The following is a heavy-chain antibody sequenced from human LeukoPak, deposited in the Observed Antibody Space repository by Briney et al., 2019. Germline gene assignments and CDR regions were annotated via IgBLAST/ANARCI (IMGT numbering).Heavy chain of an antibody. CDR2: IYYSGST. J-gene: IGHJ3*02. V-gene: IGHV4-39*07. D-gene: IGHD3-10*01. CDR1: GGSFSSYY. CDR3: ARGLLLWFGVGAFDI. Sequence: SETLSLTCAVYGGSFSSYYWGWIRQPPGKGLEWIGSIYYSGSTYYNPSLKSRVTISVDTSKNQFSLKLSSVTAADTAVYYCARGLLLWFGVGAFDIWGQGTMVTVSS.